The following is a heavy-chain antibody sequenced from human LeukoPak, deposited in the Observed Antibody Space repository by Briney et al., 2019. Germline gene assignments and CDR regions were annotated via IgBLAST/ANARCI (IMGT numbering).Heavy chain of an antibody. CDR1: GGSISSYY. V-gene: IGHV4-59*01. D-gene: IGHD3-10*01. J-gene: IGHJ5*02. Sequence: SETLSLTCTVSGGSISSYYWSWIRQPPGKGLEWIGYIYYSGSTNHNPSLKSRVTISVDTCKNQFSLKLSSVTAADTAVYYCARVGAMYYYGSERHWFDPWGQGTLVTVSS. CDR2: IYYSGST. CDR3: ARVGAMYYYGSERHWFDP.